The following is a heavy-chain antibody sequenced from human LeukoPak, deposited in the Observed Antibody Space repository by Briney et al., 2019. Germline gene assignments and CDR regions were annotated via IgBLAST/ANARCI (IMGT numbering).Heavy chain of an antibody. V-gene: IGHV1-18*01. D-gene: IGHD3-22*01. CDR1: GYTFTIYG. J-gene: IGHJ4*02. CDR3: ARGGYYYDSSGQKTDS. Sequence: GASAKVSCKASGYTFTIYGISSVRAAPGQGLEWMGWISAYNGNTNYAQKLQGRVTMTTDTSTSTAYMELRSLRYDDTAVYYCARGGYYYDSSGQKTDSWRQGTLVTVSS. CDR2: ISAYNGNT.